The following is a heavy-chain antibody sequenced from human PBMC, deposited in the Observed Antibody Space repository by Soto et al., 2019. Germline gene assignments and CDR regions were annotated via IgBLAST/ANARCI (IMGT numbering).Heavy chain of an antibody. Sequence: EVQLVESGGGLVKPGGSLRLYCAASGFTFSSYSMNWVRQAPGKGLEWVSSISSSSSYIYYADSVKGRFTISRDNAKNSQYLQMNSLRAEDTAVYDFARGTYGSGDSCYSGWFDPWGQGTLVTVSS. D-gene: IGHD2-15*01. CDR3: ARGTYGSGDSCYSGWFDP. J-gene: IGHJ5*02. CDR2: ISSSSSYI. V-gene: IGHV3-21*01. CDR1: GFTFSSYS.